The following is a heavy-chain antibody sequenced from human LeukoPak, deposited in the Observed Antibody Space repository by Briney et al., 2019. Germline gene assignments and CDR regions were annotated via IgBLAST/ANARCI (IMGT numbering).Heavy chain of an antibody. J-gene: IGHJ4*02. CDR2: MNPNSGNT. Sequence: ASVKVSCKASGYTFTSYDINWVRQATGQGLEWMGWMNPNSGNTGYAQKFQGRVTMTRKTSINTAYMELRSLTSEDTAVYYCARTSSGRSLQPAFDYWGQGTLATVSS. CDR3: ARTSSGRSLQPAFDY. V-gene: IGHV1-8*01. D-gene: IGHD5-24*01. CDR1: GYTFTSYD.